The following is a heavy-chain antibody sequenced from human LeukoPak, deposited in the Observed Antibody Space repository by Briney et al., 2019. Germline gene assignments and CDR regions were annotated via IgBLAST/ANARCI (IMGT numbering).Heavy chain of an antibody. CDR3: ARDLESPATPVDY. CDR1: GFTFSSYW. Sequence: GGSLRLSCAASGFTFSSYWMSWVRQAPGKGLEWVANIKQDGSEKYYVDAVKGRFTISRDNAKNSLDLQRSSLRAEDTAVYYCARDLESPATPVDYWGQGTLVTVSS. V-gene: IGHV3-7*01. J-gene: IGHJ4*02. D-gene: IGHD2-15*01. CDR2: IKQDGSEK.